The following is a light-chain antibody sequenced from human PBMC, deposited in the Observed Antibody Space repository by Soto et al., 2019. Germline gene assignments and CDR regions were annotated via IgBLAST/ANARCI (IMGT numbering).Light chain of an antibody. Sequence: EIVLTQSPGTLSLSAGERATLSCRASQSVSSSFLAWYQQRLGQAPRLLIYGASSRATGIPDRFSGSGSGTDFTLTISRLEPEDFAVYYCQQYGSSPSTFGQGTKVDIK. CDR2: GAS. CDR3: QQYGSSPST. V-gene: IGKV3-20*01. J-gene: IGKJ1*01. CDR1: QSVSSSF.